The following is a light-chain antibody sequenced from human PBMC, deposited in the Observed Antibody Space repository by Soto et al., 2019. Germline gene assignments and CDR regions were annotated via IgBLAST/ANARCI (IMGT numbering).Light chain of an antibody. CDR2: DVS. CDR3: QQYDSFSVT. CDR1: QRRSGC. V-gene: IGKV1-5*01. J-gene: IGKJ1*01. Sequence: DIEMTQSACTLSVSLGDTVTITWRASQRRSGCLAWHQQKPGKAPKLLIYDVSALKRGVPPRFSGSGYGTDFNLTITSLQPDDFATYYCQQYDSFSVTFGQGTKVDIK.